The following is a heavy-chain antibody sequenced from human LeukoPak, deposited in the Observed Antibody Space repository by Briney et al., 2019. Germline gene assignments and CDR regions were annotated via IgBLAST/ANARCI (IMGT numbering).Heavy chain of an antibody. J-gene: IGHJ4*02. CDR3: ARGHYDVLAASYKWTPDY. D-gene: IGHD3-9*01. CDR2: ITSGGDYI. V-gene: IGHV3-21*01. CDR1: GFTFNTFN. Sequence: GGSLRPSCAASGFTFNTFNMNWVRQAPGKGLEWVSSITSGGDYIYYADSVKGRFTTSRDNAKNSLSLQLNSLRVEDTAVYYCARGHYDVLAASYKWTPDYWGQGTLVTVSS.